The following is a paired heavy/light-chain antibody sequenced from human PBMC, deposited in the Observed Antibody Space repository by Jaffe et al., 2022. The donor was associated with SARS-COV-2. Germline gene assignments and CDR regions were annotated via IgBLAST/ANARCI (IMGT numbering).Heavy chain of an antibody. Sequence: QVQLQESGPGLVKPSQTLSLTCTVSGDSISSGSYYWSWLRQPAGKTLEWIGRFHTSGTTEYSPSLMSRVTISVDTSKNQFSLRLSSVTAADTAVYYCSRGSPTSDFVYWGQGTLLTVSS. CDR3: SRGSPTSDFVY. J-gene: IGHJ4*02. CDR2: FHTSGTT. D-gene: IGHD2-2*01. V-gene: IGHV4-61*02. CDR1: GDSISSGSYY.
Light chain of an antibody. CDR3: YQYYSLPLT. V-gene: IGKV4-1*01. Sequence: DIVMTQSPESLAVSLGERATIKCKSSQSVFYGPHSRNRLAWYQQKPGQPPRLLIYWASTRESGVPDRFSGSGSGTDFTLTISSLQAEDVAVYYCYQYYSLPLTFGGGTKVEIE. J-gene: IGKJ4*01. CDR2: WAS. CDR1: QSVFYGPHSRNR.